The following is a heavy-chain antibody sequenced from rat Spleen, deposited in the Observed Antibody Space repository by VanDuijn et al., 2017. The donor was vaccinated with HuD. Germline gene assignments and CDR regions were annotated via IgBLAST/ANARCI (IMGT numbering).Heavy chain of an antibody. D-gene: IGHD1-8*01. CDR2: ITNTGRST. CDR1: GFTFNNYW. J-gene: IGHJ2*01. CDR3: TTEELQYFDY. Sequence: EVQLVESGGGLVQPGRSLKLSCVASGFTFNNYWMTWIRQAPGKGLEWFASITNTGRSTFYPDSVKGRFTISRDNAKSTLYLQMNSLRSEDTATYYCTTEELQYFDYWGQGVMVTVSS. V-gene: IGHV5-31*01.